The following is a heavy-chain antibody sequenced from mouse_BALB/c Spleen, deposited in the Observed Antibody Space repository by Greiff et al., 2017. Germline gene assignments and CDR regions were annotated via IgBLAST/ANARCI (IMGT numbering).Heavy chain of an antibody. CDR1: GYTFTSYW. J-gene: IGHJ3*01. V-gene: IGHV1-7*01. CDR2: INPSTGYT. CDR3: ARGGYDGPFAY. D-gene: IGHD2-3*01. Sequence: QVQLQQSGAELAKPGASVKMSCKASGYTFTSYWMHWVKQRPGQGLEWIGYINPSTGYTEYNQKFKDKATLTADKSSSTAYMQLSSLTSEDSAVYYCARGGYDGPFAYWGQGTLVTVSA.